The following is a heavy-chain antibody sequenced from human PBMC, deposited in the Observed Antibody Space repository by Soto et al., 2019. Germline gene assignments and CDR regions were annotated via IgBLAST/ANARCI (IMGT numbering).Heavy chain of an antibody. CDR2: IYYSGST. D-gene: IGHD3-10*01. V-gene: IGHV4-61*01. CDR1: GGTVSSGSYY. CDR3: ARDNPMVRGVTGIDY. J-gene: IGHJ4*02. Sequence: SETLSLTCTVSGGTVSSGSYYWSWIRQPPGKGLEWIGYIYYSGSTNYNPSLKSRVTISVDTSKNQFSLKLSSVTAADTAVYYCARDNPMVRGVTGIDYWGQGTLVT.